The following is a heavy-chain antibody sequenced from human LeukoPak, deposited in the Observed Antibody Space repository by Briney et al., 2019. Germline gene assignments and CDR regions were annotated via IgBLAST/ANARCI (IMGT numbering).Heavy chain of an antibody. CDR2: IYTTGST. Sequence: KSSETLSLTCTVSGDSIGSYYWSWIRQPAGRGLEWLARIYTTGSTNYKPSLKSRLTISLDKSKNQFSLELTSVTAADTAIYYCARGQGLAAAGSIWFDLWGQGILVTVSS. V-gene: IGHV4-4*07. J-gene: IGHJ5*02. CDR1: GDSIGSYY. D-gene: IGHD6-13*01. CDR3: ARGQGLAAAGSIWFDL.